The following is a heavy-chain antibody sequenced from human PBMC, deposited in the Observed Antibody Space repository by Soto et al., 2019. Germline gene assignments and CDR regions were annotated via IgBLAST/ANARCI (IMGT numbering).Heavy chain of an antibody. CDR1: GFTFDDYA. Sequence: EVQLVESGGGLVQPGRSLRLSCAASGFTFDDYAMHWVRQAPGKGLEWVSGISWNSGSIGYADSVKGRFTISRDNAKNSLYLQMNSLRAEDTALYYCGKGGEDYYFDYWGQGTLVTVSS. CDR3: GKGGEDYYFDY. D-gene: IGHD2-21*01. CDR2: ISWNSGSI. V-gene: IGHV3-9*01. J-gene: IGHJ4*02.